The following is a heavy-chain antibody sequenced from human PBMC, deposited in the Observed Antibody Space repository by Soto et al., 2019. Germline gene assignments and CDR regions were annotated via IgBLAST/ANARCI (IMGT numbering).Heavy chain of an antibody. D-gene: IGHD3-22*01. V-gene: IGHV4-4*02. CDR3: AREVPSSSGVAGLSDGQYFDY. J-gene: IGHJ4*02. CDR2: IYHSGST. Sequence: SETLSLTCAVSGGSISSSNWWSWVRQPPGKGLEWIGEIYHSGSTNYNPSLKSRVTISVDKSKNQFSLKLSSVTAADTAVYYCAREVPSSSGVAGLSDGQYFDYWGQGTLVNVSS. CDR1: GGSISSSNW.